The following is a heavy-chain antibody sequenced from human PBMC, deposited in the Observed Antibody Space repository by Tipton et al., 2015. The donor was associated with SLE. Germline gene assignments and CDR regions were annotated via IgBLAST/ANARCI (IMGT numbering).Heavy chain of an antibody. CDR3: ARTLGAIAHTVYDAFDI. Sequence: TLSLTCTVSGGSITNHYWNWIRQPPGKGLEWIGYIHYSGTTHDNPSLKSRVTMSVDMSKNQSSLRLTSVTAADTAVYYCARTLGAIAHTVYDAFDIWGQGKMVTVPS. CDR1: GGSITNHY. J-gene: IGHJ3*02. V-gene: IGHV4-59*07. CDR2: IHYSGTT. D-gene: IGHD1-26*01.